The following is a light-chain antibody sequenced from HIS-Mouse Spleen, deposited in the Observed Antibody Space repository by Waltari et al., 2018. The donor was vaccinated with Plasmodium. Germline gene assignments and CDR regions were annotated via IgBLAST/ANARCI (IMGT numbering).Light chain of an antibody. J-gene: IGLJ3*02. CDR1: ALPKKD. Sequence: SYELTQPPSVSVSPGQTPRITCPGDALPKKDAFWSQQTSGQAPVLVIYEDSKRPSGIPERFSGSSSGTMATLTISGAQVEDEADYYCYSTDSSGNHRVFGGGTKLTVL. CDR3: YSTDSSGNHRV. CDR2: EDS. V-gene: IGLV3-10*01.